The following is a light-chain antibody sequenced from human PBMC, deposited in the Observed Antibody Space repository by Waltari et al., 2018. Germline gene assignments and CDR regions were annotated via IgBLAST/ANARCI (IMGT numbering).Light chain of an antibody. CDR1: QRISNF. V-gene: IGKV1-39*01. CDR2: AAS. Sequence: DIQMTQSPSSLSASVGDRVTITCRASQRISNFLNWYQQKPGKAPKLLIYAASSLQSGVPSRFSASGSGTDFTLTISNLQPEDVGTYYCQQTTTNPLTFGRGTTV. J-gene: IGKJ4*01. CDR3: QQTTTNPLT.